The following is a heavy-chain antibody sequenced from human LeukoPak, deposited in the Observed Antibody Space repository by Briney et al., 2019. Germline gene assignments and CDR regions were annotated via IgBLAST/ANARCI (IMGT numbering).Heavy chain of an antibody. CDR3: ARVYSSGWYPDYYYYYGMDV. J-gene: IGHJ6*02. D-gene: IGHD6-19*01. V-gene: IGHV1-69*01. Sequence: SVKVSCKASGGTFSSYAISWVRQAPGQGLEWMGGIIPIFGTANYAHKFQGRVTITADESTSTAYMELSSLRSEDTAVYYCARVYSSGWYPDYYYYYGMDVWGQGTTVTVSS. CDR1: GGTFSSYA. CDR2: IIPIFGTA.